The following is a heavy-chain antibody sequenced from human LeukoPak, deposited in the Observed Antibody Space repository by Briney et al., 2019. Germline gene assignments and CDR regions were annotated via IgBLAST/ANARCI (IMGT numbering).Heavy chain of an antibody. D-gene: IGHD4-11*01. CDR3: AKTTARGGYYYYGLDV. CDR1: GFSFSAYG. CDR2: IWYDGSSK. V-gene: IGHV3-30*02. J-gene: IGHJ6*02. Sequence: GGSLRLSCAASGFSFSAYGVHWVRQAPGKGLEWVAVIWYDGSSKDYADSVKGRFTLSRDNSKNTLYLEMNSLRAEDTAVYYCAKTTARGGYYYYGLDVWGQGATVTVSS.